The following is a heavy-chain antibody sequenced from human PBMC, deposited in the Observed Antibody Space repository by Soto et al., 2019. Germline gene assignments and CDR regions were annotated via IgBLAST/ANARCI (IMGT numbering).Heavy chain of an antibody. Sequence: GGSLRLSCSASGFTFSSYAMHWVRQAPGKGLEYVSYISDDGASIYYADSLKGRFTISRDNAKNSLSLQMNNLRAEDTAVYYCARENSVQAWLHHFDHWGLGTLVTVSS. J-gene: IGHJ4*02. V-gene: IGHV3-64*04. CDR2: ISDDGASI. D-gene: IGHD5-18*01. CDR1: GFTFSSYA. CDR3: ARENSVQAWLHHFDH.